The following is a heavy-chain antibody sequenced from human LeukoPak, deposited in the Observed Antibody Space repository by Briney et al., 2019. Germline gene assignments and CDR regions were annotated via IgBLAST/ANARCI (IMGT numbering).Heavy chain of an antibody. CDR2: ISGSGGST. CDR3: AKGCSSTSCRDAFDI. J-gene: IGHJ3*02. V-gene: IGHV3-23*01. CDR1: GFTFSSYA. D-gene: IGHD2-2*01. Sequence: GGSLRLSCAASGFTFSSYAMSWVRQAPGKGLEWVSAISGSGGSTYYADSVKGRFTISRDNSKNTLYLQMNSLRAEDTAVYYRAKGCSSTSCRDAFDIWGQGTMVTVSS.